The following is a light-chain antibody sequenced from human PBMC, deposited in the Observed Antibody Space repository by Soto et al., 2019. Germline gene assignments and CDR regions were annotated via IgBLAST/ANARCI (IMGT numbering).Light chain of an antibody. Sequence: DIQMTQSPSTLSASVGDRVTITFRASQSISSWLAWYQQKPGKAPKLLIYDASSLGSGVPSRFSGSGSGTEFTLTISSLQPDDFATYYCQQYNSYSWTFGQGTKGDIK. J-gene: IGKJ1*01. V-gene: IGKV1-5*01. CDR2: DAS. CDR3: QQYNSYSWT. CDR1: QSISSW.